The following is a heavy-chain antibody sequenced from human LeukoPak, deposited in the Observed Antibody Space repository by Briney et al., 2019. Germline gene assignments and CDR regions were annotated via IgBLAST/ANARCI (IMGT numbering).Heavy chain of an antibody. V-gene: IGHV3-74*01. CDR3: AKNYYVSGSYYNGVDY. D-gene: IGHD3-10*01. J-gene: IGHJ4*02. CDR1: GFTFSSYW. CDR2: ISGDGSTT. Sequence: GGSLRLSCAAPGFTFSSYWMHWVRQAPGMGLVLVSRISGDGSTTSYAVFVKGRLTICRENSKNTLYLQMNSLRAEDTAVYYCAKNYYVSGSYYNGVDYWGQGTLVTVSS.